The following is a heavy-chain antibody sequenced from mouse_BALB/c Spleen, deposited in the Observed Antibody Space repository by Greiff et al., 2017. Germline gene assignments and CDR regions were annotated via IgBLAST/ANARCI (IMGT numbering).Heavy chain of an antibody. J-gene: IGHJ4*01. D-gene: IGHD2-14*01. CDR3: ARNDRYDEGYYAMDY. Sequence: QVQLQQPGAELVKPGTSVKLSCKASGYNFTSYWINWVKLRPGQGLEWIGDIYPGSGSTNYNEKFKSKATLTVDTSSSTAYMQLSSLASEDSALYYCARNDRYDEGYYAMDYWGQGTSVTVSS. CDR2: IYPGSGST. CDR1: GYNFTSYW. V-gene: IGHV1-55*01.